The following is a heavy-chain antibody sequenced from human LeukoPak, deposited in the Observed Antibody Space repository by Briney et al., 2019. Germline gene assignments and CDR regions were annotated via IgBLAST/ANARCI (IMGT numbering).Heavy chain of an antibody. CDR2: INPNSGGT. CDR3: ARGDLWFGDT. D-gene: IGHD3-10*01. CDR1: GYTFTGFY. J-gene: IGHJ4*02. V-gene: IGHV1-2*02. Sequence: ASVKVSCKASGYTFTGFYAHWVRQAPGQGLEWMGWINPNSGGTNYAQRFQGRVTMTRDTSISTAYMELSRLRSDDTAVYYCARGDLWFGDTWGQGTLVTVSS.